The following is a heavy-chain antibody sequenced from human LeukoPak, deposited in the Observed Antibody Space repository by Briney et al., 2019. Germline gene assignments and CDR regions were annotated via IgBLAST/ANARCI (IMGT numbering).Heavy chain of an antibody. CDR1: GGTFSSYA. V-gene: IGHV1-69*06. Sequence: SVKVSCTASGGTFSSYAISWVRQAPGQGLEWMGGIIPIFGTANYAQKFQGRVTITADKSTSTAYMELSSLRSEDTAVYYCARFGPLAAAGTRWFDPWGQGTLVTVSS. D-gene: IGHD6-13*01. CDR2: IIPIFGTA. CDR3: ARFGPLAAAGTRWFDP. J-gene: IGHJ5*02.